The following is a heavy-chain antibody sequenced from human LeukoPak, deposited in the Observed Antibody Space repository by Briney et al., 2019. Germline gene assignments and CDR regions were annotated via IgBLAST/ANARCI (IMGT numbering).Heavy chain of an antibody. CDR3: AKDLGNSFDY. D-gene: IGHD4-23*01. CDR2: IHYDGSDK. V-gene: IGHV3-30*02. Sequence: PGGSLRRSCAASGFTFSGYGMHWVRQAPGKGLEWVAFIHYDGSDKDYADSVKGRFTISRDNSKNTLYLQMNSLRAEDKAVYYCAKDLGNSFDYWGPGTLVTVSS. CDR1: GFTFSGYG. J-gene: IGHJ4*02.